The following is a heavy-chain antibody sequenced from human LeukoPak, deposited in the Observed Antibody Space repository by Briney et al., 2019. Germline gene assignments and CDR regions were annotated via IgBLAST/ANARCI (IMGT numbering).Heavy chain of an antibody. CDR1: GYTFTGYY. CDR3: ATPKRKNYGSGLNADAFDI. J-gene: IGHJ3*02. CDR2: FDPEDGET. V-gene: IGHV1-24*01. Sequence: ASVKVSCKASGYTFTGYYMHWVRQAPGKGLEWMGGFDPEDGETIYAQKFQGRVTMTEDTSTDTAYMELSSLRSEDTAVYYCATPKRKNYGSGLNADAFDIWGQGTMVTVSS. D-gene: IGHD3-10*01.